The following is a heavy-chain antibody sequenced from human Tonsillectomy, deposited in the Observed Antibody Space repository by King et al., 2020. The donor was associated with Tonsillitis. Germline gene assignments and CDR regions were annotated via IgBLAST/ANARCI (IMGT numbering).Heavy chain of an antibody. J-gene: IGHJ4*02. Sequence: VQLQESGPGLVKPSETLSLTCTVLVCSIHSYYWSWIRQPPGEGLEWIVYIYYSGSTNYNPSLKCRVSISVDTAKNQFSLNLTSVTAADTAVYYCARRGSGWSHFDYWGQGTLVTVSS. CDR1: VCSIHSYY. V-gene: IGHV4-59*01. CDR3: ARRGSGWSHFDY. CDR2: IYYSGST. D-gene: IGHD6-13*01.